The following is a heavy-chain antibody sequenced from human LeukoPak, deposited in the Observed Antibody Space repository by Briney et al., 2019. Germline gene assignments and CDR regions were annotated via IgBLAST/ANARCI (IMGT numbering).Heavy chain of an antibody. V-gene: IGHV3-74*01. CDR3: AKSVVVAATTAFDY. CDR1: GFTFSSYW. J-gene: IGHJ4*02. CDR2: INADGSST. D-gene: IGHD2-15*01. Sequence: PGGSLRLSCAASGFTFSSYWMHWVCQAPGKGLVWVSRINADGSSTSYADSVKGRFTISRDNSKNTLYLQMNNLRAEDTAVYYCAKSVVVAATTAFDYWGQGALVTVSS.